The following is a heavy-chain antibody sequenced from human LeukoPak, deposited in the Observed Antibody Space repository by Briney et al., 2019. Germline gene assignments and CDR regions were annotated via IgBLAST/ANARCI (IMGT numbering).Heavy chain of an antibody. CDR2: IYHSGST. CDR3: ARLLPPGAYFDY. Sequence: SQTLSLTCTVSGGSISSGGYYWSWIRQPPGKGLEWIGYIYHSGSTYYNPSLKSRVTISVDRSKNQFSLKLSSVTAADTAVYYCARLLPPGAYFDYWGQGTLVTVPS. V-gene: IGHV4-30-2*01. J-gene: IGHJ4*02. CDR1: GGSISSGGYY.